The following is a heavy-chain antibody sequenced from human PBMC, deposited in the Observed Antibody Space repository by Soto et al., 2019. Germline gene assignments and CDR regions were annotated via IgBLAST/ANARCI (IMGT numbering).Heavy chain of an antibody. CDR3: ARRYCSGGSCYSAFDI. CDR2: INPNSGGT. D-gene: IGHD2-15*01. Sequence: GASVKVSCKASGYTFTGYYMHWVRQAPGQGLEWMGWINPNSGGTNYAQKFQGRVTMTRDTSISTAYMELSRLRSDDTAVYYCARRYCSGGSCYSAFDIWGQGTMVTVSS. J-gene: IGHJ3*02. CDR1: GYTFTGYY. V-gene: IGHV1-2*02.